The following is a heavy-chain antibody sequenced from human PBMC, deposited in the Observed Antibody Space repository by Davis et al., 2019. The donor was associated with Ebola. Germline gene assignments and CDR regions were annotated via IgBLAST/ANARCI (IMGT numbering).Heavy chain of an antibody. Sequence: GESLKISCAASGFTFSSYAMSWVRQAPGKGLEWISAISGSGGGTYFADSVKGRFTMSRDNSKNTLYLQMNSLRAEDTAVYYCAKDRGAMMGYFDYWGQGTLVTVSS. V-gene: IGHV3-23*01. D-gene: IGHD3-22*01. J-gene: IGHJ4*02. CDR2: ISGSGGGT. CDR1: GFTFSSYA. CDR3: AKDRGAMMGYFDY.